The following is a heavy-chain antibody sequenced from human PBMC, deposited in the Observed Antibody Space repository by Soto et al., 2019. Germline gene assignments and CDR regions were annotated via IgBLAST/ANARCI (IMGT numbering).Heavy chain of an antibody. D-gene: IGHD6-6*01. V-gene: IGHV3-13*01. Sequence: GGALRLSCAAYGFTFSSYDMHWVRQATGKGLEWVSAIGTAGDTYYPGSVKGRFTISRENAKNSLYLQMNSLRAGDTAVYYCARGQLVFRDDAFDIWGQGTMVTVSS. CDR1: GFTFSSYD. CDR3: ARGQLVFRDDAFDI. CDR2: IGTAGDT. J-gene: IGHJ3*02.